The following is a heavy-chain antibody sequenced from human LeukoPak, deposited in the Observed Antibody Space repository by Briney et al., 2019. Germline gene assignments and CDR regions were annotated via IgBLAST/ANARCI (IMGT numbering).Heavy chain of an antibody. CDR1: GFTFSDHS. V-gene: IGHV3-72*01. D-gene: IGHD3-22*01. Sequence: PGGSLRLSCAASGFTFSDHSMDWVRQAPGKGLEWVGRSRNKANSYTTHYAASVIGRFTISRDDSESSLYLQMNSLKTEDTAVYYCARERGVYYDSSAYDYWGQGTLVTVSS. J-gene: IGHJ4*02. CDR2: SRNKANSYTT. CDR3: ARERGVYYDSSAYDY.